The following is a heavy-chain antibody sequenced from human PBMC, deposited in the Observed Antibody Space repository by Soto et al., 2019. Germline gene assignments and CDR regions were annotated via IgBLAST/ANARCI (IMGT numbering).Heavy chain of an antibody. D-gene: IGHD3-10*01. J-gene: IGHJ4*02. CDR3: ARQGSGTYSRKPSFDY. CDR1: GFTFSTYE. V-gene: IGHV3-48*03. Sequence: GGSLRLSCAASGFTFSTYEMNWVRQAPGKGLEWVSYISNSGNTIYYADSVKGRFTISRDNAKNSLYLQMNSLRAEDTAVYHCARQGSGTYSRKPSFDYWGQGILVTVSS. CDR2: ISNSGNTI.